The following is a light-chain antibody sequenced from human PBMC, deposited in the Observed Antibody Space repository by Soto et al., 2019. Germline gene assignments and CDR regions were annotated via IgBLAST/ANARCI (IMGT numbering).Light chain of an antibody. CDR2: LGS. CDR3: MQALQTPWT. Sequence: DIVMTQSPLSLPVTPGEPASISCRSSQSLLHSNGYTYLNWYLQKPGQSPQLLIYLGSNRASGVPDRFSGSGSGTDFTLKISRVEAVDVGVYYCMQALQTPWTFGQGTKVDIK. J-gene: IGKJ1*01. V-gene: IGKV2-28*01. CDR1: QSLLHSNGYTY.